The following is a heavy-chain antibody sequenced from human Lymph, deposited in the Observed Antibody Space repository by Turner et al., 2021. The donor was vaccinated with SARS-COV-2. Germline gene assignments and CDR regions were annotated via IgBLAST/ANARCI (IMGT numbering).Heavy chain of an antibody. CDR3: AREGEVGATGFDY. CDR1: GFTFSNYG. J-gene: IGHJ4*02. CDR2: IWYDGSNK. D-gene: IGHD1-26*01. Sequence: QVQLVESGGGVVQPGRSLRLSCAASGFTFSNYGRHWVRQAPGKGLEWVAVIWYDGSNKYYADSVKGRFTISRDNSKNTLYLQMNSLRVEDTAVYYCAREGEVGATGFDYWGQGTLVTVSS. V-gene: IGHV3-33*01.